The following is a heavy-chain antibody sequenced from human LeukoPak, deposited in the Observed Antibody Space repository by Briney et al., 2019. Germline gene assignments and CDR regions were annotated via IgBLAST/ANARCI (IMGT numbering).Heavy chain of an antibody. Sequence: AASVKVSCKASGYTFTGYYMHWVRQAPGQGLEWMGGIIPIFGTANYAQKFQGRVTITADESTSTAYMELSSLRSEDTAVYYCARYYDILTGSIPQPPGYYYYYGMDVWGKGTTVTVSS. CDR3: ARYYDILTGSIPQPPGYYYYYGMDV. CDR2: IIPIFGTA. V-gene: IGHV1-69*13. J-gene: IGHJ6*04. CDR1: GYTFTGYY. D-gene: IGHD3-9*01.